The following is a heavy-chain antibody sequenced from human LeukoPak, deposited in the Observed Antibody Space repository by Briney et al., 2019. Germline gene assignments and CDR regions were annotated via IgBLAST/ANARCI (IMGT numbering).Heavy chain of an antibody. D-gene: IGHD2-2*01. CDR2: IWPGDSDA. J-gene: IGHJ4*02. CDR3: ARLADTTC. CDR1: GYTFTNYW. V-gene: IGHV5-51*01. Sequence: GESLKISCKGSGYTFTNYWVAWVRQMPGKGLDWVGSIWPGDSDARYSPSFRGQVTFSADISISTAFLQWSSLKASDTAIYFCARLADTTCWGQGTLVTVSS.